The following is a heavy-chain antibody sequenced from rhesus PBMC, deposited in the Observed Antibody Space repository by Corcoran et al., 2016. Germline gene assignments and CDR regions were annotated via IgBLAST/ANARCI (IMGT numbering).Heavy chain of an antibody. V-gene: IGHV4-173*01. Sequence: QLQLQESGPGLVKPSETLSPTCAVSAGSIRSNYCSCIRPTPGKGLECTGRISGRGGSTDYNPSLKSRVTISTDTSKNQFSLKLSAVTAADTAVYYCARGWGDWYFDIWGPGTPITISS. J-gene: IGHJ2*01. CDR3: ARGWGDWYFDI. CDR2: ISGRGGST. D-gene: IGHD3-34*01. CDR1: AGSIRSNY.